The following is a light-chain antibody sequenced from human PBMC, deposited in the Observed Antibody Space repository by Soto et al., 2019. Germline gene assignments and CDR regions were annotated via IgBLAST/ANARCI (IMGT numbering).Light chain of an antibody. CDR2: EVS. J-gene: IGKJ4*01. Sequence: EIVLTQSPATLSLSPGEGATLYCRASQSVGSDLSWFQQKPGQPPRLLLYEVSNRAPGIPARFSGSGSGTDFTLPISSLEPEDFALYYCQQRSQWPPTFGGGTKVEIK. V-gene: IGKV3-11*01. CDR3: QQRSQWPPT. CDR1: QSVGSD.